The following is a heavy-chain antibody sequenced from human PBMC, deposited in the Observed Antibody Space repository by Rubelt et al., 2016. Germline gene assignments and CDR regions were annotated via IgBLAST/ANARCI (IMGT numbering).Heavy chain of an antibody. V-gene: IGHV4-4*07. CDR3: ARGCIAAAGSGCYYGMDV. D-gene: IGHD6-13*01. CDR2: IYTSGST. CDR1: GGSISSYY. J-gene: IGHJ6*02. Sequence: GGSISSYYWSWIRQPAGKGLEWIGRIYTSGSTNYNPSLKSRVTMSVDTSKNQFSLKLSSVTAADTAVYYCARGCIAAAGSGCYYGMDVWGQGTTVTVSS.